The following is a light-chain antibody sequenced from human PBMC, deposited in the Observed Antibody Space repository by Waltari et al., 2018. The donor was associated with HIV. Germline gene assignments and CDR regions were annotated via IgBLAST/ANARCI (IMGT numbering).Light chain of an antibody. J-gene: IGLJ1*01. CDR1: NSDVGRYNY. V-gene: IGLV2-11*01. CDR3: CSYAGSIPFV. CDR2: DVS. Sequence: QSALTQPRSVSGSLGQSVTISCTGTNSDVGRYNYVSWFPQPPGKAPKRMIYDVSNRPSGVPDRVSGSKSGNTASLTISGLQAEDEADYYCCSYAGSIPFVFGSGTKLTVL.